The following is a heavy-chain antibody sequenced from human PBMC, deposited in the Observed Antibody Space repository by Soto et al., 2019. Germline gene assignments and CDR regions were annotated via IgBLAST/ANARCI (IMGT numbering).Heavy chain of an antibody. CDR2: IDPSDSYT. D-gene: IGHD6-13*01. J-gene: IGHJ4*02. Sequence: PGESLKISFKGSGYSFISYWISWVRQMPGKGLEWMGRIDPSDSYTNYSPSFQGHVTISADKSISTAYLQWSSLKASDTAMYYCARQGIAAAGPFDYWGQGTLVTVSS. V-gene: IGHV5-10-1*01. CDR1: GYSFISYW. CDR3: ARQGIAAAGPFDY.